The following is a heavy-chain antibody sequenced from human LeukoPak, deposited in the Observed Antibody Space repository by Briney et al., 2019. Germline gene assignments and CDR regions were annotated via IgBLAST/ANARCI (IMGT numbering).Heavy chain of an antibody. J-gene: IGHJ4*02. CDR1: GYTFTSYD. D-gene: IGHD3-10*01. CDR3: ARGCRPYYYGSGSYSD. Sequence: ASVKVSCKASGYTFTSYDINWVRQATGQGLEWMGWMNPNSGNTGYAQKFQGRVTMTRNTSISTAYMELSSLRSEDTAVYYCARGCRPYYYGSGSYSDWGQGTLVSVS. V-gene: IGHV1-8*01. CDR2: MNPNSGNT.